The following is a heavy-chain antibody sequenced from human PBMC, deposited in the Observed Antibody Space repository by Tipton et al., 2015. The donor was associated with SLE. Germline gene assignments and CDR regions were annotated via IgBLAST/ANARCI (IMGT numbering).Heavy chain of an antibody. J-gene: IGHJ4*02. Sequence: QLVQSGGGAVQPGRSLRLSCVASGFPFSNYGMHWVRQAPGKGLEWVANIKEDGSEDYYVDSVKGRFTISRDNAKNSLYLQMNSLRVEDTAVYYCARGEDRLAYCGGDCYFFDYWGQGTLVTVSS. CDR2: IKEDGSED. D-gene: IGHD2-21*01. CDR3: ARGEDRLAYCGGDCYFFDY. CDR1: GFPFSNYG. V-gene: IGHV3-7*01.